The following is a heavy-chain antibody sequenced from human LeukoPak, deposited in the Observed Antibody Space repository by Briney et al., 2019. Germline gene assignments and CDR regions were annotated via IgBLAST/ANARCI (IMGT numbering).Heavy chain of an antibody. J-gene: IGHJ4*02. Sequence: GGSLRLSCAASGFTVSSNYMSWVRQAPGKGLEWVSVIYSGGSTYYSDSVKGGFTISRDNSKNTLYLQMNSLRAEDTAVYYCARAATYGRGRDYWGQGTLVTVSS. D-gene: IGHD3-10*01. CDR2: IYSGGST. V-gene: IGHV3-66*02. CDR1: GFTVSSNY. CDR3: ARAATYGRGRDY.